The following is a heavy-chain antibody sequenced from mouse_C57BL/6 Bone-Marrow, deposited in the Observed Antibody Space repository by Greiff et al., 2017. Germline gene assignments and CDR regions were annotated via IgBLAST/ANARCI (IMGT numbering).Heavy chain of an antibody. CDR3: ARGGSFYYYAMDY. CDR2: ISYDGSN. V-gene: IGHV3-6*01. J-gene: IGHJ4*01. CDR1: GYSITSGYY. D-gene: IGHD1-1*01. Sequence: ESGPGLMKPSQSLSLTCSVTGYSITSGYYWNWIRQFPGNKLEWMGYISYDGSNNYNPSLKNRISITRDTSKNQFFLKLNSVTTEDTATYYCARGGSFYYYAMDYWGQGTSVTVSS.